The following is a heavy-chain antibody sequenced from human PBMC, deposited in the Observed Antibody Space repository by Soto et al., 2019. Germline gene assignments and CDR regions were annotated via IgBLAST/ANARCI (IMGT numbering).Heavy chain of an antibody. CDR3: AREDDGGDRDYYGLDV. D-gene: IGHD2-21*02. CDR2: VHYSGSV. J-gene: IGHJ6*02. Sequence: QVQLQQSGPGLVKPSQTLSLTCTVSGGSISFDHYHWTWIRQPPGKGLEWIGYVHYSGSVLYNPSLQSRVYISVDTSKNQFCLKLSSVTAADTAVYFCAREDDGGDRDYYGLDVWGQGTTVTVSS. CDR1: GGSISFDHYH. V-gene: IGHV4-30-4*01.